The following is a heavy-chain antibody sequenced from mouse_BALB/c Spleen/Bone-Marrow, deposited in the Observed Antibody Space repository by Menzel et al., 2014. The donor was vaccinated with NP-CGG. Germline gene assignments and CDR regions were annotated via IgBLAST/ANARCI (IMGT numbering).Heavy chain of an antibody. D-gene: IGHD3-1*01. Sequence: QVQLKESGPELVKPGASVKISCKASGYTFTDYYINWVKQKPGQGLEWIGWIYPGSGSTKYNEKFKGKATLTVDTSSSTAYMQLSSLTSEGTAVYFCANLGRYAMDYWGQGTSVTVSS. CDR3: ANLGRYAMDY. CDR2: IYPGSGST. J-gene: IGHJ4*01. V-gene: IGHV1-84*02. CDR1: GYTFTDYY.